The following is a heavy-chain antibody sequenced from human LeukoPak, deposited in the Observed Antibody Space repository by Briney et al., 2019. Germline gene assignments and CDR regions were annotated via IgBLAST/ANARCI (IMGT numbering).Heavy chain of an antibody. CDR3: ARHRTKFYYYGMDV. J-gene: IGHJ6*02. D-gene: IGHD2-8*01. Sequence: SETLSLTCAVYGVSFSGYYWSWIRQPPGKGLEWIGSIYYSGSTYYNPSLKSRVTISVDTSKNQFSLKLSSVTAADTAVYYCARHRTKFYYYGMDVWGQGTTVTVSS. CDR1: GVSFSGYY. V-gene: IGHV4-34*01. CDR2: IYYSGST.